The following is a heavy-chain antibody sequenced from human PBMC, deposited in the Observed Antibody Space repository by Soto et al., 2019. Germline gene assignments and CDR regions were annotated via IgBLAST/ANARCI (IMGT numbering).Heavy chain of an antibody. CDR2: IYPSDSDT. V-gene: IGHV5-51*01. CDR3: ASSPRDGYIPYFDY. J-gene: IGHJ4*02. CDR1: GYTFTIYW. D-gene: IGHD5-12*01. Sequence: GESLKISCQVSGYTFTIYWIGWVRQMPGKGLEWMGIIYPSDSDTRYSPSFQGQVTISADKSISTAYLQWSSLKASDTAMYYCASSPRDGYIPYFDYWGQGTLVTVSS.